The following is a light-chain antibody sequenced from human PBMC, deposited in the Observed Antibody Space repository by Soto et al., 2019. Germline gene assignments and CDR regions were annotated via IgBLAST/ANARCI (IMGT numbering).Light chain of an antibody. Sequence: EIVLTQSPATLSLSPGERATLSCRASQSVSSSLAWYQQKSGQAPRLLIYDASNRATGIPARFSGSGSGTDFTLTISSLEAEDSAVYYCQQRSNWPPENTFGQGTKLEI. CDR2: DAS. V-gene: IGKV3-11*01. CDR3: QQRSNWPPENT. CDR1: QSVSSS. J-gene: IGKJ2*01.